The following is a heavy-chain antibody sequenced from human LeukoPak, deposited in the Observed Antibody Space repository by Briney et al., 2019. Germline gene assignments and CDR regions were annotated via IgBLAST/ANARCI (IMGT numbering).Heavy chain of an antibody. J-gene: IGHJ4*02. CDR3: ARGLSGGYYFDY. D-gene: IGHD3-10*01. CDR1: GYTFTSYD. V-gene: IGHV1-8*01. Sequence: ASVKVSCKASGYTFTSYDINWVRQATGQGLEWMGWMNPNSGNTGYAEKFQGRVTMTRNTSISTAYMELSSLRSEDTAVYYCARGLSGGYYFDYWGQGTLVTVSS. CDR2: MNPNSGNT.